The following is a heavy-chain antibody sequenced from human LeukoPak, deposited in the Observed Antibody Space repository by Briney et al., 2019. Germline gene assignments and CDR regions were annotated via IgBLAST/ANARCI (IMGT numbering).Heavy chain of an antibody. CDR3: TTATGSYGPFLFDY. Sequence: GGSLRLSCAASGFTYSNAWMSWVRQAPGKGLEWVGRIKSKTDGGTTDYAAPVKGRFTISRDDSKNTLYLQMNSLKTEDTAVYYCTTATGSYGPFLFDYWGQGTLVTVSS. CDR2: IKSKTDGGTT. V-gene: IGHV3-15*01. J-gene: IGHJ4*02. D-gene: IGHD1-26*01. CDR1: GFTYSNAW.